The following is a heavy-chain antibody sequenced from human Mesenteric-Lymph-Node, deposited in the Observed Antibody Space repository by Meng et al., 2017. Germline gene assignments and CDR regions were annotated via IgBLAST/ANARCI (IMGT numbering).Heavy chain of an antibody. CDR2: IIPIFGTA. CDR3: ARGYYYDSSGYYPSFDY. V-gene: IGHV1-69*06. J-gene: IGHJ4*02. D-gene: IGHD3-22*01. Sequence: SVKVSCKASGYTFTSYAMNWVRQAPGQGLEWMGGIIPIFGTANYAQKFQGRVTITADKSTSTAYMELSSLRSEDTAVYYCARGYYYDSSGYYPSFDYWGQGTLVTVSS. CDR1: GYTFTSYA.